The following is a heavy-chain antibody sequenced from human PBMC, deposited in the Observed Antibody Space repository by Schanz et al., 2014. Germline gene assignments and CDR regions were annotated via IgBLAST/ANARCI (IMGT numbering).Heavy chain of an antibody. Sequence: VQLVESGGGLVKPGGSLRLSCAASGFTFSDYYMSWIRQAPGKGLEWVSAISGSGGSTVYADPVKGRFTISRDNSKNTLYLQMNSLRSEDTAVYYCAKDVDFWSGYYLDYWGQGTLVTVSS. CDR3: AKDVDFWSGYYLDY. J-gene: IGHJ4*02. D-gene: IGHD3-3*01. CDR2: ISGSGGST. CDR1: GFTFSDYY. V-gene: IGHV3-23*04.